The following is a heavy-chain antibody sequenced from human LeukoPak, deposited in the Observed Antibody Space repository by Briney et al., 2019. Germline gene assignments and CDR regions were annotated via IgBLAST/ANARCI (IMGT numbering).Heavy chain of an antibody. CDR1: GGSISSSSYY. J-gene: IGHJ4*02. V-gene: IGHV4-39*07. CDR3: ARGDRYGSGSYRFDY. Sequence: SETLSLTCTASGGSISSSSYYWGWIRQPPGKGLEWIGSIYYSGSTYYNPSLKSRVTISVDTSKNQFSLKLSSVTAADTAVYYCARGDRYGSGSYRFDYWGQGTLVTVSS. D-gene: IGHD3-10*01. CDR2: IYYSGST.